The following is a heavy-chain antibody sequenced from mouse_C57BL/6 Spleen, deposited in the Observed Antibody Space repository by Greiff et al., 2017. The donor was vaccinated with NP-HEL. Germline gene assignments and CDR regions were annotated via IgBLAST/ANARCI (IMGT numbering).Heavy chain of an antibody. Sequence: EVQRVESGGGLVKPGGSLKLSCAASGFTFSSYAMSWVRQTPEKRLEWVATISDGGSYTYYPDNVKGRFTISRDNAKNNLYLQMSHLKSEDTAMYYCAREVVTPFAYWGQGTLVTVSA. J-gene: IGHJ3*01. CDR1: GFTFSSYA. CDR3: AREVVTPFAY. V-gene: IGHV5-4*01. CDR2: ISDGGSYT. D-gene: IGHD2-2*01.